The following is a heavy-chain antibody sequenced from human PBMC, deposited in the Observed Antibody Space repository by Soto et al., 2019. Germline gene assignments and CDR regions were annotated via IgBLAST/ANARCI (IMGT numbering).Heavy chain of an antibody. V-gene: IGHV3-7*04. J-gene: IGHJ4*02. Sequence: GGSLRLSCAIFESTVSRDWMNWVRQAPGKGLEWVAHINQDGSEKYYVDSVKGRFTISRDNAKKSLYLQMNSLRPADTAMYYCSGGVVDAFWGQGTLVTVSS. D-gene: IGHD2-15*01. CDR3: SGGVVDAF. CDR2: INQDGSEK. CDR1: ESTVSRDW.